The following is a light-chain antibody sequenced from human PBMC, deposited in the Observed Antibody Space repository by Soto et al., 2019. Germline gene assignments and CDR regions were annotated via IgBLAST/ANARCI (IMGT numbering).Light chain of an antibody. CDR1: QSVSSY. Sequence: EIVLTQSPATLSLSPGERATLSCRASQSVSSYLAWYQQKPGQAPRLLIYDASNRATGIPARFSGSGSGTDFMLSISSREPEDFAVYYCQQRSNWPRTFGQGTKVEIK. CDR2: DAS. CDR3: QQRSNWPRT. V-gene: IGKV3-11*01. J-gene: IGKJ1*01.